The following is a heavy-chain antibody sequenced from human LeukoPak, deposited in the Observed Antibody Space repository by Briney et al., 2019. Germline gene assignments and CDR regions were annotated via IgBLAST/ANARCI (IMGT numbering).Heavy chain of an antibody. Sequence: GRSLRLSCAASGFTFSSYGMHWVRQAPGKGLEWVAVISYDGSNKYYADSVKGRFTISGDNSKNTLYLQMNSLRAEDTAVYYCVEGYYGSGSDVWGQGTTVTVSS. CDR1: GFTFSSYG. J-gene: IGHJ6*02. CDR3: VEGYYGSGSDV. D-gene: IGHD3-10*01. CDR2: ISYDGSNK. V-gene: IGHV3-30*03.